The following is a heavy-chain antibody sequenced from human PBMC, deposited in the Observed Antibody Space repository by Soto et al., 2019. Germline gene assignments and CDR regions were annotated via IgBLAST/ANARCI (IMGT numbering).Heavy chain of an antibody. CDR1: GGTFSSYA. CDR3: ARGMTTIFGVVTSYYYYYGMDV. D-gene: IGHD3-3*01. Sequence: ASVKVSCKASGGTFSSYAISWVRQAPGQGLEWMGGIIPIFGTANYAQKFQGRVTITADESTSTAYMELSSLRSEDTAVYYCARGMTTIFGVVTSYYYYYGMDVWGQGTTVTVS. V-gene: IGHV1-69*13. J-gene: IGHJ6*02. CDR2: IIPIFGTA.